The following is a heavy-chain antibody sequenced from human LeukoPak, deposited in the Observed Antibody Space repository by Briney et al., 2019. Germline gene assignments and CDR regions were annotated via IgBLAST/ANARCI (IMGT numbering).Heavy chain of an antibody. Sequence: PETLSLTCTVSGDSISSYYWSWIRQPPGKGLEWIGYIYYSGSTNYNPSLKSRVTISVDTSKNQFSLKLSSVTAADTAVYYCARLGAAGTAFDPWGQGTLVTVSS. V-gene: IGHV4-59*01. CDR3: ARLGAAGTAFDP. CDR2: IYYSGST. CDR1: GDSISSYY. D-gene: IGHD6-13*01. J-gene: IGHJ5*02.